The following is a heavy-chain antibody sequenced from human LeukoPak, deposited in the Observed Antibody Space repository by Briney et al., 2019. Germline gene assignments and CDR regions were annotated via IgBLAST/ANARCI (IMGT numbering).Heavy chain of an antibody. CDR2: IYHSGST. D-gene: IGHD6-13*01. Sequence: SETLSLTCTVSGYSISSGYYWGWIRQPPGKGLEWIGSIYHSGSTYYNPSLKSRVTISVDTSKNKFSLKLSSVTAADTAVYYCARDLIGSSSWYNWFDPWGQGTLVTVSS. CDR3: ARDLIGSSSWYNWFDP. CDR1: GYSISSGYY. J-gene: IGHJ5*02. V-gene: IGHV4-38-2*02.